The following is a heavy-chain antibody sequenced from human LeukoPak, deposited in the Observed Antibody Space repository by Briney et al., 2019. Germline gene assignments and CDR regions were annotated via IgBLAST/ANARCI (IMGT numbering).Heavy chain of an antibody. V-gene: IGHV4-59*01. CDR2: IYYSGST. CDR3: ARYSYGYRSAFDI. J-gene: IGHJ3*02. CDR1: GGSISSYY. D-gene: IGHD5-18*01. Sequence: PSETLSLTCTVSGGSISSYYWSWIRQPPGKGLEWIGDIYYSGSTNYNPSLKRRVTISVDTSKNQFSLKLSSVTAADTAVYYCARYSYGYRSAFDIWGQGTMVTVSS.